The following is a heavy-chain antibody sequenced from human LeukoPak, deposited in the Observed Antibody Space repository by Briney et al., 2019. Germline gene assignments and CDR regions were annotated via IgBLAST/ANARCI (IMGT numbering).Heavy chain of an antibody. Sequence: PSETLSLTCTVSGGSISSSYWSWIRQPPGKGLEWIGFISYSGSTKYNPSLKSRVAMSLDMSKKQFSLRLSSVTAADTALYYCARGAYSSGWLDAFDIWGQGTMLSVSS. CDR3: ARGAYSSGWLDAFDI. CDR2: ISYSGST. CDR1: GGSISSSY. D-gene: IGHD6-19*01. J-gene: IGHJ3*02. V-gene: IGHV4-59*01.